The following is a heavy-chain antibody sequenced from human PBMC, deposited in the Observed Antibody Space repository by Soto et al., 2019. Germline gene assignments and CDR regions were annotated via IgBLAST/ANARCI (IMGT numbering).Heavy chain of an antibody. J-gene: IGHJ6*03. V-gene: IGHV1-3*01. D-gene: IGHD3-22*01. CDR1: GYTFTNYA. Sequence: ASVKVSCKASGYTFTNYAIHWVRQAPGESLEWMGWINAGNGNTQYSQIFQDRVTITRDTFASTVYMELSSLRSEDMAIYYCARGPPLRIVTFYYFYYVDVWGTGTTVTVSS. CDR3: ARGPPLRIVTFYYFYYVDV. CDR2: INAGNGNT.